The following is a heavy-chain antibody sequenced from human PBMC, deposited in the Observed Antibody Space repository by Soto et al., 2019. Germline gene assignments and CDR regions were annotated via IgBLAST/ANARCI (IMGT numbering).Heavy chain of an antibody. D-gene: IGHD3-3*01. CDR2: INHSGST. CDR1: GGSFSAYY. V-gene: IGHV4-34*01. J-gene: IGHJ6*03. CDR3: AKNARYYDFWSGLNYYYYMDV. Sequence: PSETLSLTCAVYGGSFSAYYWSWIRQPPGKGLEWIGEINHSGSTNYNPSLKSRVTISVDTSKNQFSLKLSSVTAADTAVYYCAKNARYYDFWSGLNYYYYMDVWGKGTTVTVSS.